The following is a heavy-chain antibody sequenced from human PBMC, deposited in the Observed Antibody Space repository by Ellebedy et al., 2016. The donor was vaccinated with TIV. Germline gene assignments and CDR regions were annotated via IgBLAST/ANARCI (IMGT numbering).Heavy chain of an antibody. Sequence: MPSETLSLTCTVSGGSISSGDYYWSWIRQPPGKGLEWIGEIYHSGSTNYNPSLKSRVTISVDTSKNQFSLKLSSVTAADTAVYYCARGRGGLSPFDYWGQGTLVTVSS. CDR2: IYHSGST. J-gene: IGHJ4*02. CDR3: ARGRGGLSPFDY. V-gene: IGHV4-39*07. D-gene: IGHD3-10*01. CDR1: GGSISSGDYY.